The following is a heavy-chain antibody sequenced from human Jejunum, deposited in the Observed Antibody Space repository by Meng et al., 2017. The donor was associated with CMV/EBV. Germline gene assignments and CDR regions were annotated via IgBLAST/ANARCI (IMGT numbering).Heavy chain of an antibody. CDR1: CASISRSSYH. V-gene: IGHV4-39*01. Sequence: PHPQEAGPGLVEPSETRPLPCTVLCASISRSSYHWGWIPQPPGKGLEWIGSIYYSGSTYYNPSLKSRVTISVDTSKNQFSLKLSSVTAADTAVYYCARRGGEGWFDPWGQGTLVTVSS. D-gene: IGHD3-10*01. CDR2: IYYSGST. J-gene: IGHJ5*02. CDR3: ARRGGEGWFDP.